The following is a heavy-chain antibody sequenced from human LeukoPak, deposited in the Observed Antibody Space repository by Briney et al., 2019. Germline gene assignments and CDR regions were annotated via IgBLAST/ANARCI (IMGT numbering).Heavy chain of an antibody. CDR1: GFTFSSYE. J-gene: IGHJ4*02. CDR2: ISGSSSTI. V-gene: IGHV3-48*03. CDR3: VISSGWKGGYYFDF. Sequence: QPGGSLRLSCAASGFTFSSYEMNWVRQAPGKGLEWVSYISGSSSTIYYAGSVKGRFTISRDNAKNSLYLQMNSLRAEDTGVYYCVISSGWKGGYYFDFWGQGTLVTVSA. D-gene: IGHD6-19*01.